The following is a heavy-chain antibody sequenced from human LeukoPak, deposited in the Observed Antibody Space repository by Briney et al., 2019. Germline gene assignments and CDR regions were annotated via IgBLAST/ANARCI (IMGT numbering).Heavy chain of an antibody. CDR2: IYHSGST. CDR3: ARQGYYYDSSGYKPYFDY. CDR1: GGSISSSNW. D-gene: IGHD3-22*01. Sequence: SETLSLTCAVSGGSISSSNWWSWVRQPPGKGLEWIGEIYHSGSTNYNPSLKSRVTISVDTSKNQFSLKLSSVTAADTAVYYCARQGYYYDSSGYKPYFDYWGQGTLVTVSS. J-gene: IGHJ4*02. V-gene: IGHV4-4*02.